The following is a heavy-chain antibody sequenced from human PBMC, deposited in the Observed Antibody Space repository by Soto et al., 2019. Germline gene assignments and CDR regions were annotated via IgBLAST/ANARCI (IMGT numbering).Heavy chain of an antibody. D-gene: IGHD6-13*01. V-gene: IGHV1-69*12. Sequence: QVQLVQSGAEVKKPGSSVKVSCKASGGTFSSYAISWVRQAPGQGLEWMGGIIPIFATANYAQKFQGRVTICADESTSTAYMEQSSLRSEDTAVYYCASPPSSSRYYYGMDVWGQGTTVTVSS. CDR1: GGTFSSYA. CDR2: IIPIFATA. CDR3: ASPPSSSRYYYGMDV. J-gene: IGHJ6*02.